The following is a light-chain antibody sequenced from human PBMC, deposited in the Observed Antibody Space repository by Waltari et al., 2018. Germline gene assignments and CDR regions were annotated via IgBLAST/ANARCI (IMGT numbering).Light chain of an antibody. CDR1: QSVSRN. V-gene: IGKV3-15*01. CDR3: QQYYDWPPYT. CDR2: GAS. J-gene: IGKJ2*01. Sequence: EIVMTQSPATLSVSPGERVTLSCRASQSVSRNLAWYQQQRPGQAPRLLIHGASTRATGIPVRCSGSGGGTEFTLTISSLQSEDYAVYYCQQYYDWPPYTFGQGTKVEIK.